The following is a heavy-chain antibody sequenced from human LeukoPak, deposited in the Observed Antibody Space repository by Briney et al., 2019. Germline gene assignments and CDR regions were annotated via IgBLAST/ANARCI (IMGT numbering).Heavy chain of an antibody. D-gene: IGHD3-22*01. CDR3: AIMHGYYDGSGYWVQ. V-gene: IGHV3-23*01. CDR1: GISLSSYG. CDR2: ITTSGATT. J-gene: IGHJ4*02. Sequence: GGSLRLSCVVSGISLSSYGMSWVRQAPGKGLEWVSFITTSGATTSYADSVKGRFTISRDNPRNTLYMQMNSLRDEDTALYYCAIMHGYYDGSGYWVQWGQGTLVTVSS.